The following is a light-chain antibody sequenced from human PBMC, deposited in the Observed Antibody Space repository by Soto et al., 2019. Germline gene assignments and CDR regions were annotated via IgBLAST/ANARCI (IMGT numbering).Light chain of an antibody. CDR2: DAS. Sequence: IQLTQSPSSLSASVGDRVTVTCRASQDIRNYLAWYQQKPGKAPKLLICDASTLYSGVPSRFSGSGSGTEFTLTISSLQPEDFATYYCLQHNNYPWTFGQGTKVDI. V-gene: IGKV1-9*01. CDR3: LQHNNYPWT. J-gene: IGKJ1*01. CDR1: QDIRNY.